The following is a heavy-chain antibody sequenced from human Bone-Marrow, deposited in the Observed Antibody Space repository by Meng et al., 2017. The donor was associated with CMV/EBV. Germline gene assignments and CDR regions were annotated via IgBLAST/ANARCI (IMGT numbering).Heavy chain of an antibody. J-gene: IGHJ3*02. CDR1: GFTFSSYA. Sequence: LSLTCAASGFTFSSYAMHWVRQAPGKGLEWVAVISYDGSNKYYADSVKGRFTISRDNSKNTLYLQMNSLRAEDTAVYYCARGDSSGYYVGCAFDIWGQGTMVTVSS. CDR3: ARGDSSGYYVGCAFDI. V-gene: IGHV3-30*04. D-gene: IGHD3-22*01. CDR2: ISYDGSNK.